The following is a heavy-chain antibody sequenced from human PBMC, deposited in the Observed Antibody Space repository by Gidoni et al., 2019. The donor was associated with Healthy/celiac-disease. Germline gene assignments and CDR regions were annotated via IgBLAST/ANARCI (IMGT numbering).Heavy chain of an antibody. CDR1: GGSFSGYY. V-gene: IGHV4-34*01. D-gene: IGHD3-22*01. CDR3: ARGLLYSSGYKSQYYYYYYMDV. Sequence: QVQLQQWCAGLLQPSETLSLTCAVYGGSFSGYYWSWIRQPPGKGLEWIGEINHSGSTNYNPSLKSRVTISVDTSKNQFSLKLSSVTAADTAVYYCARGLLYSSGYKSQYYYYYYMDVWGKGTTVTVSS. CDR2: INHSGST. J-gene: IGHJ6*03.